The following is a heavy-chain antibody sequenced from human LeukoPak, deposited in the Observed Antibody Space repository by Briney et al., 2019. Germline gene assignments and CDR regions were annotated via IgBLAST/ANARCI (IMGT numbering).Heavy chain of an antibody. CDR2: INPSGGST. Sequence: GASVKVSCKASGYTFTSYYMHWVRQAPGQGLEWMGIINPSGGSTSYAQKFQGRVTMTRDMSTSTVYMELSSLRSEDTAVYYCARVSRIAADLNAFDIWGQGTMVTVSS. J-gene: IGHJ3*02. CDR3: ARVSRIAADLNAFDI. V-gene: IGHV1-46*01. CDR1: GYTFTSYY. D-gene: IGHD6-13*01.